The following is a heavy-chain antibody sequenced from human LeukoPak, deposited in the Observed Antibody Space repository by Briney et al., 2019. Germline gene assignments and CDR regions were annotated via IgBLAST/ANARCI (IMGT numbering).Heavy chain of an antibody. CDR3: ARRFSGSYGVYYFDY. D-gene: IGHD1-26*01. Sequence: SGTLSLTCTVSGGSISSYYWSWIRQPPGKGLEWIGYIYYSGSTNYNPSLKSRVTISVDTSKNQFSLKLSSVTAADTAVYYCARRFSGSYGVYYFDYWGQGTLVTVSS. CDR2: IYYSGST. V-gene: IGHV4-59*08. CDR1: GGSISSYY. J-gene: IGHJ4*02.